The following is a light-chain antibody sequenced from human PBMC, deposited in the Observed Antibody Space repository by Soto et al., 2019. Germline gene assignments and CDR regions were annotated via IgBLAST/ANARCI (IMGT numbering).Light chain of an antibody. CDR3: QRYNDWPFA. Sequence: EIVLTQSPATLSVSPGERITLSCRASETLISFLAWYQQKPGQAPRLLTYGASPRSTGVPARFSGSGSATVFTLTIRSLQSEYFAVYYCQRYNDWPFAVGQGTKLEI. J-gene: IGKJ2*01. V-gene: IGKV3-15*01. CDR1: ETLISF. CDR2: GAS.